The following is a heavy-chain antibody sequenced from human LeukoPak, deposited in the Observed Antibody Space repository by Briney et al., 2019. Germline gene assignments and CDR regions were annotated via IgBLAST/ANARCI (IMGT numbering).Heavy chain of an antibody. J-gene: IGHJ4*02. CDR1: GFTFSSYA. D-gene: IGHD6-13*01. CDR2: ISGSDGTT. Sequence: GGSLRLSCAASGFTFSSYAMSWVRQAPGKGLEWVPAISGSDGTTYYADSMKGRFTISRDNSKNTVYLQMNRLRAEDTAVYYCAKRYSRSGFDYWGQGTLVTVSS. CDR3: AKRYSRSGFDY. V-gene: IGHV3-23*01.